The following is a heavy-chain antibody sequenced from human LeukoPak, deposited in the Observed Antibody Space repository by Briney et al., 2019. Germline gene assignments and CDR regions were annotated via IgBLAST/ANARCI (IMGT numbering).Heavy chain of an antibody. D-gene: IGHD1-26*01. Sequence: SETLSLTCTVSGGSISSGGYYWSWIRQHPGKGLEWIGYIYYSGSTNYNPSLKSRVTISVDTSKNQFSLKLSSVTAADTAVYYCARGLWELLPPDWYFDLWGRGTLVTVSS. V-gene: IGHV4-31*03. CDR1: GGSISSGGYY. CDR3: ARGLWELLPPDWYFDL. CDR2: IYYSGST. J-gene: IGHJ2*01.